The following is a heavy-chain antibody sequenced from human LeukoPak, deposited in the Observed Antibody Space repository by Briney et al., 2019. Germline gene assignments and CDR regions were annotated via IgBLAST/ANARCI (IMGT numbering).Heavy chain of an antibody. CDR3: ARNYGDYVPFDY. Sequence: GGPLRLSCAASGFTFSSYSMNWVRQAPGKGLEWVSSISSSSSYIYYADSVKGRFTISRDNAKNSLYLQMNSLRAEDTAVYYCARNYGDYVPFDYWGQGTLVTVSS. J-gene: IGHJ4*02. CDR1: GFTFSSYS. V-gene: IGHV3-21*01. D-gene: IGHD4-17*01. CDR2: ISSSSSYI.